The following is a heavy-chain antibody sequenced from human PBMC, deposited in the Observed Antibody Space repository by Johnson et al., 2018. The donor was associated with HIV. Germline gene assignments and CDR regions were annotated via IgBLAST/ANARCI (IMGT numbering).Heavy chain of an antibody. CDR1: GFTFSSYA. J-gene: IGHJ3*02. Sequence: QMQLVESGGGVVQPGGSLRLSCAASGFTFSSYALHWVRQAPGKGLEWVAVLSYDGSNKFYADSVKGRFTISRDNSKNTLYLQMNSLRTEDTAMYYCARERGYFGNPAFDIWGKGTMVTVSS. D-gene: IGHD4-23*01. V-gene: IGHV3-30-3*01. CDR3: ARERGYFGNPAFDI. CDR2: LSYDGSNK.